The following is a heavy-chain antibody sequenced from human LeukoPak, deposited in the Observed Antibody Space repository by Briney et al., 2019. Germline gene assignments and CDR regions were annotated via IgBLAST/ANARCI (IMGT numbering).Heavy chain of an antibody. CDR3: ASTAPYYSDI. Sequence: PSETLSLTCAVSGYSISSGYYWGWIRQPPGKGLEWIGSIYHSGSTYYNPSLKSRVTISVDTSKNQFSLKLSSVTAADTAVYYCASTAPYYSDIWGQGTMVTVSS. CDR1: GYSISSGYY. J-gene: IGHJ3*02. CDR2: IYHSGST. V-gene: IGHV4-38-2*01. D-gene: IGHD3-10*01.